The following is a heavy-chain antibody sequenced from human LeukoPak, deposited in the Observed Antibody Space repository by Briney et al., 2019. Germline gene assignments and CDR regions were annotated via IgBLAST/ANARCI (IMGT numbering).Heavy chain of an antibody. J-gene: IGHJ4*02. V-gene: IGHV3-53*01. CDR3: AREVGPFHQLDY. CDR1: GFTVSSNY. D-gene: IGHD5-24*01. Sequence: GGSLRLSCAASGFTVSSNYMSWVRQAPGKGLEWVSVIYSGGSTYYADSVKGRFTISRDNSKDTLYLQMNSLRAEDTAVYYCAREVGPFHQLDYWGQGTLVTVSS. CDR2: IYSGGST.